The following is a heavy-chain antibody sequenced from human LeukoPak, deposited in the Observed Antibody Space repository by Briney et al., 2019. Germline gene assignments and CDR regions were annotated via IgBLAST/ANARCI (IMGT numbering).Heavy chain of an antibody. Sequence: GGSLRLSCAASGFTFSSYWMSWVRQAPGKGLEWVAVISYDGSNKYYADSVKGRFTISRDNSKNTLYLQMNSLRAEDTAVYYCAKDRRLILATSIHYYMDVWGKGTTVTVSS. CDR2: ISYDGSNK. D-gene: IGHD5-12*01. V-gene: IGHV3-30*18. CDR3: AKDRRLILATSIHYYMDV. CDR1: GFTFSSYW. J-gene: IGHJ6*03.